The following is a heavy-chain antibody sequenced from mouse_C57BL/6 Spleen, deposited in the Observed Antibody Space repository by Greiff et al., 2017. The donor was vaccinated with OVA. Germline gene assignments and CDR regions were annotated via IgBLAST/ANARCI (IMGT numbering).Heavy chain of an antibody. J-gene: IGHJ4*01. CDR1: GFSLTSYA. CDR2: IWTGGGT. Sequence: VKLMESGPGLVAPSQSLSITCTVSGFSLTSYAISWVRQPPGKGLEWLGVIWTGGGTNYNSALKSRLSISKDNSKSQVFLQMYSLQTDDTARYYCARTLTTVVDPPYAMDYWGQGTSVTVSA. D-gene: IGHD1-1*01. V-gene: IGHV2-9-1*01. CDR3: ARTLTTVVDPPYAMDY.